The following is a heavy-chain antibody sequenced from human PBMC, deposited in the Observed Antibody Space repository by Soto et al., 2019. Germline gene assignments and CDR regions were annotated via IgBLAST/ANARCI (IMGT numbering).Heavy chain of an antibody. CDR2: ISAYNGNT. CDR3: ASNYDFWSGQPTYPYY. CDR1: XXXXTSYX. Sequence: QVQLVQSXXXXKKXXXXVXVSXXXXXXXXTSYXXXXVRQAPGQGLEWMGWISAYNGNTNYAQKLQGRVTMTTDTSTSTAYMELRSLRSDDTAVYYCASNYDFWSGQPTYPYYWGQGTLVTVSS. D-gene: IGHD3-3*01. J-gene: IGHJ4*02. V-gene: IGHV1-18*01.